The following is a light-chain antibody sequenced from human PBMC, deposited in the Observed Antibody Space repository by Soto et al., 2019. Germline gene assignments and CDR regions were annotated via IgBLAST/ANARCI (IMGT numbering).Light chain of an antibody. CDR3: QQDTSMLS. V-gene: IGKV1-33*01. CDR2: DAS. J-gene: IGKJ4*01. Sequence: DIQMTQSPSSLSASEGDRVTITCQSSHDVSRNLNWFQQKPGEAPQLLIYDASNLERGVPSRFSRSGSGTDVTLTISSRQPEDDATYYCQQDTSMLSFGGGTKVEIK. CDR1: HDVSRN.